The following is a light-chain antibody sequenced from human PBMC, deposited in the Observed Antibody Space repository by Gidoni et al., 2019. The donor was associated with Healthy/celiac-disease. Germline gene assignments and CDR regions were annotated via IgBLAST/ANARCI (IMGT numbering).Light chain of an antibody. CDR1: QSVSSSY. CDR2: GAS. Sequence: EIVLTPSPGTLSLSPGERATLSCRASQSVSSSYLAWYQQKPGQAPRLLIYGASSRATGIPDRFSGSGSGTDFTLTISRLEAEDFAVYYCQQYGSSPTFGPGTKVDIK. CDR3: QQYGSSPT. J-gene: IGKJ3*01. V-gene: IGKV3-20*01.